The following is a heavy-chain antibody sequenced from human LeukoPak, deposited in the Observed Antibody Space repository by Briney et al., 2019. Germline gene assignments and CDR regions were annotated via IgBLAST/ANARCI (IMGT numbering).Heavy chain of an antibody. V-gene: IGHV1-2*02. CDR2: INPNSGDT. D-gene: IGHD1-26*01. J-gene: IGHJ4*02. Sequence: ASVKVSCKASGHTFTDYYMHWVRQAPGQRLEWMGWINPNSGDTKYAQNFQDRVTMTRDTSISTAYVELSGLTSDDTALYYCARGSALQGARFPFAYWGQGTLVTVSS. CDR3: ARGSALQGARFPFAY. CDR1: GHTFTDYY.